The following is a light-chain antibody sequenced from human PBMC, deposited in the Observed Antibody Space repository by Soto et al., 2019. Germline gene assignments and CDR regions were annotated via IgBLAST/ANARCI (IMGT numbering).Light chain of an antibody. CDR3: QQYYTNPRT. CDR1: QSVLYSSDNRNY. J-gene: IGKJ1*01. V-gene: IGKV4-1*01. CDR2: WAS. Sequence: DIVMTQSPDSLAVSLGERSTVNCKSCQSVLYSSDNRNYLAWYQQKPGQSPKLLISWASTRESGVPDRFSGSGSGTDFTLTISSLQAEDVAVYFCQQYYTNPRTFGQGTKVEIK.